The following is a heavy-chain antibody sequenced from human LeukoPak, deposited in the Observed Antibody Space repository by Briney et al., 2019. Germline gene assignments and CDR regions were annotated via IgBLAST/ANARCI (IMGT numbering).Heavy chain of an antibody. Sequence: PGGSLRLSCAASGFTFSSYWMHWVRHPPGKGLVWVSRINSDGSSTSYADSVKGRFTISRDNAKNTLYLQMNSLRAEDTAVYYCARDINQLPHNWFDPWGQGTLVTVSS. CDR2: INSDGSST. V-gene: IGHV3-74*01. D-gene: IGHD2-2*01. CDR1: GFTFSSYW. J-gene: IGHJ5*02. CDR3: ARDINQLPHNWFDP.